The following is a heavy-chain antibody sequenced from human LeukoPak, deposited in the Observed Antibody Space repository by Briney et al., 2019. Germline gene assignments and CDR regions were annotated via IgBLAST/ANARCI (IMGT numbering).Heavy chain of an antibody. Sequence: ASVKVSCKASGYTFSGYYVHWVRQAPGQGLEWMGWINPNSGGTYYAQKFQGRVTMTRDPSISTAYMELSRLRSDDTAVYYCARDDGSGSYLFLFDYWGQGTLVTVSS. CDR3: ARDDGSGSYLFLFDY. CDR1: GYTFSGYY. J-gene: IGHJ4*02. V-gene: IGHV1-2*02. CDR2: INPNSGGT. D-gene: IGHD3-10*01.